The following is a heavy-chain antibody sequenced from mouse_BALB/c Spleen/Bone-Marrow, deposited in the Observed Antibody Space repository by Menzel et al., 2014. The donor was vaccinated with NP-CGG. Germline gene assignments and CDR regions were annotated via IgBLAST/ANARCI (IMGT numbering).Heavy chain of an antibody. CDR3: AREGGSLWYFDV. J-gene: IGHJ1*01. Sequence: VQLQQPGPGLVKPSQSLSLTCSVTGYSITSGYYWNWIRQFPGNKLEWMGYISYDGSNNYNPSLKNRISITRDTSKNQFFLKLSSVTTEDTATYYCAREGGSLWYFDVWGAGTTVTVSS. CDR1: GYSITSGYY. V-gene: IGHV3-6*02. CDR2: ISYDGSN.